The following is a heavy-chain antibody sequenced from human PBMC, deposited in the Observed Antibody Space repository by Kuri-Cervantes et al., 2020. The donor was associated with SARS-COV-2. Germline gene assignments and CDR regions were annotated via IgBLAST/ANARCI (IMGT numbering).Heavy chain of an antibody. Sequence: ASVKVSCKVSGYTLTELSMHWVRQAPGKGLEWMGGFDPEDGETIYAQKFQGRVTMTEDTSTDTAHMELSSLRSEDTAVYYCATGVPTRLFGEELKSDAFDIWGQGTTVTVSS. D-gene: IGHD3-10*01. CDR3: ATGVPTRLFGEELKSDAFDI. CDR2: FDPEDGET. CDR1: GYTLTELS. V-gene: IGHV1-24*01. J-gene: IGHJ3*02.